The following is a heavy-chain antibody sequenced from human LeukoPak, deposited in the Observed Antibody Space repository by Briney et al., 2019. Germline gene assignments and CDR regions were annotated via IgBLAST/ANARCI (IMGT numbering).Heavy chain of an antibody. CDR3: ASRGHSSGWYFFDY. Sequence: PSETLSLTCTVSGGSISSGDYYWSWIRQPPGKGLEWIGYIYYSGSTYYNPSLKSRVTISVDTSKNQFSLKLSSVTAADTAVYYCASRGHSSGWYFFDYRGQGTLVTVSS. CDR1: GGSISSGDYY. V-gene: IGHV4-30-4*01. J-gene: IGHJ4*02. CDR2: IYYSGST. D-gene: IGHD6-19*01.